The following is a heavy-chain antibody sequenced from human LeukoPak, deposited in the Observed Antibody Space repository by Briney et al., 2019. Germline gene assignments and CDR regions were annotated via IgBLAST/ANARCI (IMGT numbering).Heavy chain of an antibody. CDR1: GYRFTSYW. V-gene: IGHV5-51*01. Sequence: GGSLKISCKGSGYRFTSYWIGWGRPMPGKGLEWRGIIYPGDSDTRYSPSFQGQVTISADKSISTAYLQWSSLKASDTAMYYCARRETGTAANDAFDIWGQGTMVTVSS. CDR2: IYPGDSDT. J-gene: IGHJ3*02. D-gene: IGHD1/OR15-1a*01. CDR3: ARRETGTAANDAFDI.